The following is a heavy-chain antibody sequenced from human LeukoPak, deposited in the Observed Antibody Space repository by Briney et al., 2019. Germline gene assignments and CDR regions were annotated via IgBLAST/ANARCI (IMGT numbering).Heavy chain of an antibody. J-gene: IGHJ4*02. V-gene: IGHV1-2*02. D-gene: IGHD2-15*01. CDR3: ARGLVIAARFSAADY. CDR1: RYTFAGYY. Sequence: ASVKVSCMASRYTFAGYYMHWVRHAPGQGLEWVGCINPNSGGTNYAQKFQGRVTMTRDTSISTAYMELSRLRSDDTAVYYCARGLVIAARFSAADYWGQGTLVTVSS. CDR2: INPNSGGT.